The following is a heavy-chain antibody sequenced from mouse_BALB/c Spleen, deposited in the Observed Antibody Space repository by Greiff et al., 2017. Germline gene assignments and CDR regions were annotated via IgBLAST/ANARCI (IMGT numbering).Heavy chain of an antibody. CDR1: GFTFTDYY. D-gene: IGHD1-1*01. V-gene: IGHV7-3*02. CDR3: ARDFYYGSSLAWFAY. CDR2: IRNKANDYTT. Sequence: VQLQQSGGGLVQPGGSLRLSCATSGFTFTDYYMSWVRQPPGKALEWLGFIRNKANDYTTEYSASVKGRFTISRDNSQSILYLQMNTLRAEDSATYYCARDFYYGSSLAWFAYGGQGTLVTVSA. J-gene: IGHJ3*01.